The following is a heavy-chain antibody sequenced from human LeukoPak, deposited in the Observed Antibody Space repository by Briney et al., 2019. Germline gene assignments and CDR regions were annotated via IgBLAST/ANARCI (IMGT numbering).Heavy chain of an antibody. CDR3: ARVGSSSSWYGGYFQH. D-gene: IGHD6-13*01. Sequence: SETLSLTCTVSGGSISGYYWNWIRQPPGKGLEWIGYIYYSGSTNYNPSLKSRVTISADTSKNQLSLKLSSVTAADTAVYYCARVGSSSSWYGGYFQHWGQGTLVTVSS. V-gene: IGHV4-59*12. J-gene: IGHJ1*01. CDR1: GGSISGYY. CDR2: IYYSGST.